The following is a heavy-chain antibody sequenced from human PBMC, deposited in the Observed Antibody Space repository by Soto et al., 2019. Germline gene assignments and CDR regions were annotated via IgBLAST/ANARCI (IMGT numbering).Heavy chain of an antibody. CDR1: GFTFSSYA. D-gene: IGHD3-3*01. V-gene: IGHV3-23*01. J-gene: IGHJ4*02. CDR2: ISGSGGST. CDR3: AKVGDYDFWSGYYDY. Sequence: GSLRLSCAASGFTFSSYAMSWVRQAPGKGLEWVSAISGSGGSTYYADSVKGRFTISRDNSKNTLYLQMNSLRAEDTAVYYCAKVGDYDFWSGYYDYWGQGTLVTVSS.